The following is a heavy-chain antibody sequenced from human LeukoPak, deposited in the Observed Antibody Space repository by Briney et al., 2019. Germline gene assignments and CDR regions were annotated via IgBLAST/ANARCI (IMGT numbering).Heavy chain of an antibody. J-gene: IGHJ4*02. V-gene: IGHV4-59*12. CDR3: ARRSALLWFGELSSTLDY. Sequence: SGTLSLTCTVSGGSISSYFWSWIRQPPGKGLEWIGYIYYSGSTNYNPSLKSRVTISVDTSKNQFSLKLSSVTAADTAVYYCARRSALLWFGELSSTLDYWGQGTLVTVSS. CDR2: IYYSGST. D-gene: IGHD3-10*01. CDR1: GGSISSYF.